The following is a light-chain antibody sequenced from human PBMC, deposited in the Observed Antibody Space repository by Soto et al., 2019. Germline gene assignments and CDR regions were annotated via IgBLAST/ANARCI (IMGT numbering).Light chain of an antibody. CDR3: AAWDDSLNGWV. CDR2: SNN. CDR1: SSNIGSNT. J-gene: IGLJ3*02. Sequence: QSVLTQPPSASGTPGQRVTISCSGSSSNIGSNTVNWYLQLPGTAPKLLIYSNNQRPSGVPGRFSGSKSGTSASLAISGLQSEDEADFYCAAWDDSLNGWVFGGGTKVTV. V-gene: IGLV1-44*01.